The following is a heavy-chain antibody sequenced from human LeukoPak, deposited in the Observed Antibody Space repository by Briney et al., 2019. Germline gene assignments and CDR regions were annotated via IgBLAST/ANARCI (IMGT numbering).Heavy chain of an antibody. Sequence: SETLSLTCAVYGGSFSGYYWSWIRQPPGKGLEWIGEINHSGSTNYNPSLKSRVTISVDTSKNQFSLKLSSVTAADTAVYYCASGGSYTPIYSHWGQGTLVTVSS. CDR2: INHSGST. CDR3: ASGGSYTPIYSH. D-gene: IGHD3-10*01. V-gene: IGHV4-34*01. CDR1: GGSFSGYY. J-gene: IGHJ4*02.